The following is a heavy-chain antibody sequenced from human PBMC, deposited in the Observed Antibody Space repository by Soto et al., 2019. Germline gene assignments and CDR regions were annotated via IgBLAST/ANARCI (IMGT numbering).Heavy chain of an antibody. CDR1: VASISGEGYS. V-gene: IGHV4-31*03. J-gene: IGHJ4*02. Sequence: QVQLQESGPGLLKPSQTPSLTCTSSVASISGEGYSWNGIRQHPGKGLEWIGYINYSGSTYYNPSLKSRVTISVDTSNNQFSLKLSSVTAADTAVYYCAREPLTWGQGTLVTVSS. CDR2: INYSGST. CDR3: AREPLT.